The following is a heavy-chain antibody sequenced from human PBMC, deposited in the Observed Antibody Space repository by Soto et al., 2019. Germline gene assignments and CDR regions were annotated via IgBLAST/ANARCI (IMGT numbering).Heavy chain of an antibody. D-gene: IGHD6-6*01. J-gene: IGHJ5*02. CDR2: INAGNGNT. CDR1: GYTFTSYA. V-gene: IGHV1-3*01. CDR3: ARWALWYSSSRRAISGFAP. Sequence: QVQLVQSGAEVKKPGASVKVSCKASGYTFTSYAMHWVRQAPGQRLEWMGWINAGNGNTKYSQKFQGRVTITRDTSASTAYMELSSLRSEDTAVYYCARWALWYSSSRRAISGFAPWGQGTLVTVSS.